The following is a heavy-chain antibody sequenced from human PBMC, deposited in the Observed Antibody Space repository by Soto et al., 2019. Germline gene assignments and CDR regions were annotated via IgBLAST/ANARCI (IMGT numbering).Heavy chain of an antibody. CDR1: GYTFTGYY. Sequence: QVQLVQSGAEVEKPGASVKVSCKASGYTFTGYYIHWVRQAPGQGLEWMGWINPNTGGTNYAQKFQGRVTMTRDTSISTAYMELSTLKSDDAAVYYCARLMDPYSGPHLDIWGQGTMVTVSS. CDR3: ARLMDPYSGPHLDI. J-gene: IGHJ3*02. CDR2: INPNTGGT. D-gene: IGHD1-26*01. V-gene: IGHV1-2*02.